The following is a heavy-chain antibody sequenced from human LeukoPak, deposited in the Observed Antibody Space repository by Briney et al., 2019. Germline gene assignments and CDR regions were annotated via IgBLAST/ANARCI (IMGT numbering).Heavy chain of an antibody. CDR2: ISYDGSNK. CDR1: GFTFSSYG. V-gene: IGHV3-30*18. D-gene: IGHD3-10*01. J-gene: IGHJ6*02. Sequence: GGSLRLSCAASGFTFSSYGMHWVRQAPGKGLEWVAVISYDGSNKYYADSVKGRFTISRDNSKNTLYLQMNSLRAEDTAVYYCAKNIDGSGDYYYYGMDVWGQGTTVTVSS. CDR3: AKNIDGSGDYYYYGMDV.